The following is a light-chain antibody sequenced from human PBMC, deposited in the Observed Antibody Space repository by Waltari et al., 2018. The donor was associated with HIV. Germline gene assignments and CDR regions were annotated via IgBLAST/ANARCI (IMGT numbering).Light chain of an antibody. V-gene: IGLV2-8*01. J-gene: IGLJ2*01. Sequence: QSALTQPPSASGSRGPSVTISCTGTSSDVGAYNYVYWYQQYPGMAPKLIIYEVNKRPSGGPDRFPGSKSGNTASLTVSWLQAEAEAYFYCSSYAGSAVVFGGGTKLTVL. CDR2: EVN. CDR1: SSDVGAYNY. CDR3: SSYAGSAVV.